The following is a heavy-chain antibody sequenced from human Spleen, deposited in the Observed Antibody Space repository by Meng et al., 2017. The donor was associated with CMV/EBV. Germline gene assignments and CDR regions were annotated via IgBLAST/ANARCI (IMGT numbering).Heavy chain of an antibody. CDR2: IIPILGIA. CDR3: ARGRYCSSTSCYSFDY. J-gene: IGHJ4*02. V-gene: IGHV1-69*10. CDR1: GGTFSSYA. D-gene: IGHD2-2*01. Sequence: SVKVSCKASGGTFSSYAISWVRQAPGQGLEWMGGIIPILGIANYAQKFQGRVTMTRNTSISTAYMELSSLRSEDTAVYYCARGRYCSSTSCYSFDYWGQGTLVTVSS.